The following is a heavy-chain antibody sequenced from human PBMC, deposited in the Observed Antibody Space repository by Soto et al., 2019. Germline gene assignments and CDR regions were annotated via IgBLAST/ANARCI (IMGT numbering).Heavy chain of an antibody. CDR2: ISGSGGST. Sequence: EVQLLESGGGLVQPGGSLRLSCAASGFTFSSYAMSWVRQAPGKGLELVSAISGSGGSTYYADSVKGRFTISRDNSKHTLYLQMNSLRAEDTAVYYCAKAYMTTVTKNKFDYWGQGTLVTVSS. V-gene: IGHV3-23*01. J-gene: IGHJ4*02. CDR1: GFTFSSYA. CDR3: AKAYMTTVTKNKFDY. D-gene: IGHD4-17*01.